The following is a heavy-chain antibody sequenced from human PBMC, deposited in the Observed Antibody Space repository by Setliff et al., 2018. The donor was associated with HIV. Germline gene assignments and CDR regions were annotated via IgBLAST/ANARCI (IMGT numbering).Heavy chain of an antibody. J-gene: IGHJ6*03. CDR3: AKELSDYKEKAFYYMDV. D-gene: IGHD4-4*01. V-gene: IGHV1-69*13. Sequence: ASVKVSCKASGGTFSSYAISWVRQAPGQGLEWMGGIIPIFGTANYAQKFQGRVTITADESTSIAYMELSSLRSEDTAVYYCAKELSDYKEKAFYYMDVWGKGTTVTVSS. CDR1: GGTFSSYA. CDR2: IIPIFGTA.